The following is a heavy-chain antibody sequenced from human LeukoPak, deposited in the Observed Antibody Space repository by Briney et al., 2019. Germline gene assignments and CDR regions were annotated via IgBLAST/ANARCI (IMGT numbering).Heavy chain of an antibody. V-gene: IGHV3-33*01. J-gene: IGHJ4*02. CDR1: GFTFSGYG. D-gene: IGHD3-16*01. CDR2: IWYDGSNK. CDR3: ARDLGALEGGFDY. Sequence: GGSLRLSCAASGFTFSGYGMHWVRQAPGKGLEWVAVIWYDGSNKYYADSVKGRFTISRDNSKNTLYLQMHSLRAEDTAVYYCARDLGALEGGFDYWGQGTLVTVSS.